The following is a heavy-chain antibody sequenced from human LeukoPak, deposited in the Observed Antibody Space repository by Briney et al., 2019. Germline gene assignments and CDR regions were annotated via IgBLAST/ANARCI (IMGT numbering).Heavy chain of an antibody. J-gene: IGHJ5*02. CDR1: GFTFSSYW. CDR3: ARVVVVPAAIAP. CDR2: IKQDGSEK. Sequence: GGSLRLSCAASGFTFSSYWMSWVRQAPGKGLEWVANIKQDGSEKYYADSVKGRFTISRDNAKNSLYLQMNSLRAEDTAVYSCARVVVVPAAIAPWGQGTLVTVSS. V-gene: IGHV3-7*01. D-gene: IGHD2-2*01.